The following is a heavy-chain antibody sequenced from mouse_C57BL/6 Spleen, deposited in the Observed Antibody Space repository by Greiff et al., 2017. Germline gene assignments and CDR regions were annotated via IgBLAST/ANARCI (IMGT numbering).Heavy chain of an antibody. CDR1: GYSFTGYY. V-gene: IGHV1-42*01. Sequence: VQLQQSGPELVKPGASVKISCKASGYSFTGYYMNWVKQSPEKSLEWIGEINPSTGGTTYNQKFKAKATLTVDKSSSTAYMQLKSLTSEDSAVYYCARNSYSNYFDYWGQGTTLTVSS. CDR3: ARNSYSNYFDY. D-gene: IGHD2-5*01. CDR2: INPSTGGT. J-gene: IGHJ2*01.